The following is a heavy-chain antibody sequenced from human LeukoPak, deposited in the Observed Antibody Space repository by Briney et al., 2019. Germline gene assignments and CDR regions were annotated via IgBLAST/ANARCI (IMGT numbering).Heavy chain of an antibody. V-gene: IGHV1-8*01. CDR1: GYTFTSYD. D-gene: IGHD3-22*01. J-gene: IGHJ4*02. Sequence: ASVKVSCKASGYTFTSYDTNWVRQATGQGLEWMGWMNPNSGNTGYAQKFQGRVTMTRNTSISTAYMELSSLRSEDTAVYYCAREPTYYYDSSGYYNLIFDYWGQGTLVTVSS. CDR2: MNPNSGNT. CDR3: AREPTYYYDSSGYYNLIFDY.